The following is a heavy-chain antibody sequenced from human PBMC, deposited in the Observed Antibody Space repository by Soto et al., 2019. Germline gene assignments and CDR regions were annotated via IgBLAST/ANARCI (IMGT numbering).Heavy chain of an antibody. CDR1: GGTFSSYP. CDR3: ARDWGDSSGYYCYS. V-gene: IGHV1-69*06. CDR2: IIPIFGTA. D-gene: IGHD3-22*01. Sequence: SVKVSCKASGGTFSSYPISWVRQAPGQGLEWMGGIIPIFGTANYAQKFQGRVTITADKSTSTAYMELSSLRSEDTAVYYCARDWGDSSGYYCYSWGQGTLVTVSS. J-gene: IGHJ4*02.